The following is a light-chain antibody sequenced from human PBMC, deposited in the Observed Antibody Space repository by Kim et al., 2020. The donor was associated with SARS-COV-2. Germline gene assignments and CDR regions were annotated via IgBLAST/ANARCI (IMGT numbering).Light chain of an antibody. J-gene: IGKJ2*01. V-gene: IGKV1-5*03. CDR2: LAS. CDR3: QHYSRFPYT. Sequence: SASVGDRVTITGRASQDISTWLAWYQQKPGRAPKLLLYLASSLESGVPSRFSGSGSGAGFTLTISSLQPDDFATYYCQHYSRFPYTFGQGTKLEI. CDR1: QDISTW.